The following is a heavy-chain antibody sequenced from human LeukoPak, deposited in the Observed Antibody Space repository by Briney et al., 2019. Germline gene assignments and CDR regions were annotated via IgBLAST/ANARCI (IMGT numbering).Heavy chain of an antibody. V-gene: IGHV3-30*03. D-gene: IGHD1-26*01. CDR1: GFTSSSYG. J-gene: IGHJ4*02. CDR2: ISYDGSNK. Sequence: GGSLRLSCAASGFTSSSYGMHWVRQAPGKGLEWVAVISYDGSNKYYADSVKGRFTISRDNSKNTLYLQMNSLRAEDTAVYYCATSGIVGATWGEVQSDYWGQGTLVTVSS. CDR3: ATSGIVGATWGEVQSDY.